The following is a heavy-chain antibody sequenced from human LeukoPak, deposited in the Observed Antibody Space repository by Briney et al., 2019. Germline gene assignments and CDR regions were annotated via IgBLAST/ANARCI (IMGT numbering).Heavy chain of an antibody. Sequence: ASVKVSCKASGYTFTGYYMHWVRQAPGQGLEWMGWINPNSGGTNYAQKFQGRVTMTRDTSISTAYMELSGLRSDDTAVYYCARPKDDIVVVVAASSYGMDVWGQGTTVTVSS. CDR3: ARPKDDIVVVVAASSYGMDV. CDR2: INPNSGGT. CDR1: GYTFTGYY. D-gene: IGHD2-15*01. J-gene: IGHJ6*02. V-gene: IGHV1-2*02.